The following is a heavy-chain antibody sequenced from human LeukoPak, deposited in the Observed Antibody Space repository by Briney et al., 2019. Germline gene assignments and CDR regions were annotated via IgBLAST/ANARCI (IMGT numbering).Heavy chain of an antibody. Sequence: GGSLRLSCAASGFTVSSNYMSWVRQAPGKGLEWVSAISGSGGSTYYADSVKGRFTISRDNSKNTLYLQMNSLRAEDTAVYYCAREFSGSYNWGQGTLVTVSS. CDR2: ISGSGGST. D-gene: IGHD1-26*01. CDR1: GFTVSSNY. J-gene: IGHJ4*02. CDR3: AREFSGSYN. V-gene: IGHV3-23*01.